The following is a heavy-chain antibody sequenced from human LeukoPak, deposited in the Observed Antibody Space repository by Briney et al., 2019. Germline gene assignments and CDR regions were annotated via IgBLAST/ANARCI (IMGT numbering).Heavy chain of an antibody. CDR3: AKDPRVIAAGDY. D-gene: IGHD6-13*01. CDR2: IRYDGSNK. V-gene: IGHV3-30*02. J-gene: IGHJ4*02. CDR1: GFTFSSYG. Sequence: PGGSLRLSCAASGFTFSSYGMHWVRQAPGKGLEWVAFIRYDGSNKYYADSVKGRFTISRDNSKNTLYLQMNSLRAKDTAVYYCAKDPRVIAAGDYWGQGTLVTVSS.